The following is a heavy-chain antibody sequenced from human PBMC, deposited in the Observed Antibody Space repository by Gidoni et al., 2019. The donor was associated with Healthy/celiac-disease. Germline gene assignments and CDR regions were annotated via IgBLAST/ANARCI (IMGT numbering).Heavy chain of an antibody. CDR1: GYTFTGYY. J-gene: IGHJ5*02. D-gene: IGHD3-10*01. CDR3: ARAHYGSGSYLWFDP. Sequence: VKVSCKASGYTFTGYYMHWVRQAPGQGLEWMGCINPNSGGTNYAKKFQGRVTMTRDTSISTAYMELSRLRSDDTAVYYCARAHYGSGSYLWFDPWGQGTLVTVSS. CDR2: INPNSGGT. V-gene: IGHV1-2*02.